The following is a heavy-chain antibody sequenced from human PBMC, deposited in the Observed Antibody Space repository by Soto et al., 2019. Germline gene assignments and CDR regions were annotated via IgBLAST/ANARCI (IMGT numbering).Heavy chain of an antibody. J-gene: IGHJ3*02. Sequence: GGSLRLSCAASGFTFSGSAMHWVRQASGKGLEWVGRIRSKANSYATADAASVKVRFTRSKYDSKNTAQLQMNSLKTEATAVYYCTRQAYKTYDFWSGYYTFDIWGQGTMVTVSS. D-gene: IGHD3-3*01. CDR2: IRSKANSYAT. CDR1: GFTFSGSA. CDR3: TRQAYKTYDFWSGYYTFDI. V-gene: IGHV3-73*01.